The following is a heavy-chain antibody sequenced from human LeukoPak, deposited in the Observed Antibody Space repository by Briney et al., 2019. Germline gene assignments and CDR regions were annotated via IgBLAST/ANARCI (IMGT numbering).Heavy chain of an antibody. CDR2: IEPNSGGA. D-gene: IGHD3-22*01. J-gene: IGHJ4*02. CDR1: GYTFTVKF. CDR3: AIENYYDSSGYSKAFDY. Sequence: ASVKVSCKTSGYTFTVKFLHWLRQAPGQGLEWMGGIEPNSGGAVYGQNFRGRVTVTRDTSVSTAYMELSRLGSDDTAVYYCAIENYYDSSGYSKAFDYWGQGTLVTVSS. V-gene: IGHV1-2*02.